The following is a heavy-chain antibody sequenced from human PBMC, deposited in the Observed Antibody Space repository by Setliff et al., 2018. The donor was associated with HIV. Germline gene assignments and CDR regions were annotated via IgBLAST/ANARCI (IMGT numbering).Heavy chain of an antibody. CDR2: ISSSGSYI. D-gene: IGHD1-26*01. CDR3: AAVFTGEPGRSLDY. J-gene: IGHJ4*02. CDR1: GFTFSSYS. V-gene: IGHV3-21*01. Sequence: GGSLRLSCAASGFTFSSYSMNWVRQAPGKGLEWVSSISSSGSYIHYADSLKGRFTISRDNAKNSQYLLMSDLRAEDTAVHYCAAVFTGEPGRSLDYWGQGTPVTVSS.